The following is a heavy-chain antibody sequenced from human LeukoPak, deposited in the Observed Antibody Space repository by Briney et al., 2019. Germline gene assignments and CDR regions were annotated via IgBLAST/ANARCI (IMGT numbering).Heavy chain of an antibody. V-gene: IGHV1-46*01. D-gene: IGHD3-16*01. Sequence: GASVKVSCKASGYTFTRNYMHWVRQAPGQGLEWMGIINPSGSSTRYAQKFQDRVNMTRDTSTRTVYMELNSLRSEDKAVYYCASDSDGWGGDALDSWGQGTMVTVSS. J-gene: IGHJ3*02. CDR2: INPSGSST. CDR3: ASDSDGWGGDALDS. CDR1: GYTFTRNY.